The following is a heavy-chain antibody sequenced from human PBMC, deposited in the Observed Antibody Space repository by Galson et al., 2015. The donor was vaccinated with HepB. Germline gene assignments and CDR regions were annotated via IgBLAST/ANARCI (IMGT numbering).Heavy chain of an antibody. J-gene: IGHJ3*02. CDR2: ISWHSGSI. CDR3: AKATRHCSTTRLNQLGCAFDI. D-gene: IGHD2-2*01. CDR1: GFTLDDYA. Sequence: SLRLSCAASGFTLDDYAMHWVRQAPGKGLEWVSGISWHSGSIVYADSVKGRFTISRDNAKNSLYLQMNSLRVEDTAFYYCAKATRHCSTTRLNQLGCAFDIWGQGTMVTVSS. V-gene: IGHV3-9*01.